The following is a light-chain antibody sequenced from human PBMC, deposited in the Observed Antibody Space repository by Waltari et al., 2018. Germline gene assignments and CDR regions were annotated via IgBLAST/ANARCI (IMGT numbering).Light chain of an antibody. CDR3: QSYDSSLTAWV. CDR2: VNS. J-gene: IGLJ3*02. V-gene: IGLV1-40*01. CDR1: RSNLGAGSD. Sequence: QSVLTQPPSVSGAPGQRVTISCTGRRSNLGAGSDVHWYQQLPGTAPKLLIYVNSNRPAGVPDRISASKSGTLASLAITGLQAEDEADYYCQSYDSSLTAWVFGGGTKLTVL.